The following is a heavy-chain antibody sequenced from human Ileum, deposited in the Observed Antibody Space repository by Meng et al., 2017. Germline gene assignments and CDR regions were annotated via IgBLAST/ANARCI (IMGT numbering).Heavy chain of an antibody. CDR2: ISAYIGSK. CDR3: ARERGSGGGDLDD. CDR1: GYTVSRYS. V-gene: IGHV1-18*01. Sequence: QVQLVQSGAEVKKPGASVKVSCKTSGYTVSRYSSSWVRQAPGQGLEWMGWISAYIGSKNYAQKFQGRVTMTTDTSTSTAYMELRSLRSDDTAVYYCARERGSGGGDLDDWGQGTLVTVSS. J-gene: IGHJ1*01. D-gene: IGHD3-16*01.